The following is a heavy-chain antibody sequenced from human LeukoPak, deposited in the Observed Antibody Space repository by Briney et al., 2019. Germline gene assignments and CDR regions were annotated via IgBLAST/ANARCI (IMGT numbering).Heavy chain of an antibody. CDR3: ATDSFDI. CDR2: IKQDGSEK. CDR1: GFIFSGYW. J-gene: IGHJ3*02. V-gene: IGHV3-7*01. Sequence: GGSLRLSCVASGFIFSGYWMSWVRQAPGKGLEWVANIKQDGSEKYFVDSVKGRSTISRDNARNSLYLQMNSLRDEDTAVYYCATDSFDIWGQGTMVTVSS.